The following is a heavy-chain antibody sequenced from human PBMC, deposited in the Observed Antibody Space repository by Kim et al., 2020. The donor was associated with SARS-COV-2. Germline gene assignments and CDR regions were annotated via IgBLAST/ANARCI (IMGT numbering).Heavy chain of an antibody. CDR2: IYYSGST. CDR3: ARGGSSGWYWFVY. CDR1: GGSISSSSYY. Sequence: SETLSLTCTVSGGSISSSSYYWGWIRQPPGKGLEWIGSIYYSGSTYYNPSLKSRVTISVDTSKNQFSLKLSSVTAADTAVYYCARGGSSGWYWFVYWGQG. V-gene: IGHV4-39*07. J-gene: IGHJ4*02. D-gene: IGHD6-19*01.